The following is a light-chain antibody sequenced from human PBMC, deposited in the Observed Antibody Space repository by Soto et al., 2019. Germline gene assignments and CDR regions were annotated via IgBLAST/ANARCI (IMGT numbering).Light chain of an antibody. CDR2: GAS. CDR1: QSVRSN. V-gene: IGKV3-15*01. J-gene: IGKJ4*01. CDR3: QQYGSSPT. Sequence: EVVMTQSPATLSVSPGERVTLSCRASQSVRSNLAWYQQKPGQSPRLLIYGASTRATGIPARFSGSGSGTEFTLTISSLQSEDFAVYYCQQYGSSPTFGGGTKVEIK.